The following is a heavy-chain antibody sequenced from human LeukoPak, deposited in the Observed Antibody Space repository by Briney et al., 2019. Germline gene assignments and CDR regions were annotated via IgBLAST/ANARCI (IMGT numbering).Heavy chain of an antibody. J-gene: IGHJ4*02. Sequence: GGSLRLFCAASGFTFSSYEMNWVRQAPGKGLEWVSYISSSGSTIYYADSVKGRFTISRDNAKNSLYLQMNSLRAEDTAVYYCARVLPYNWNDYFDYWGQGTLVTVSS. V-gene: IGHV3-48*03. CDR3: ARVLPYNWNDYFDY. D-gene: IGHD1-1*01. CDR2: ISSSGSTI. CDR1: GFTFSSYE.